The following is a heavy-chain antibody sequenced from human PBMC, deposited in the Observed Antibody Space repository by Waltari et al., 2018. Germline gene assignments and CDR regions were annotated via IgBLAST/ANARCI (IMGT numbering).Heavy chain of an antibody. V-gene: IGHV1-46*01. CDR3: ARGWGIFCATNSCYQDS. Sequence: QVQLVQSGAEVTKPGASLKVSCKASGYTFSRDYIHWTRQDPGQGLEWMGIINPGDGTTTYSQKFQGRITMTGDKSTSTVYMELSSLTSEDTAIYSCARGWGIFCATNSCYQDSWGQGTLVTVSS. CDR1: GYTFSRDY. D-gene: IGHD2-2*01. CDR2: INPGDGTT. J-gene: IGHJ4*02.